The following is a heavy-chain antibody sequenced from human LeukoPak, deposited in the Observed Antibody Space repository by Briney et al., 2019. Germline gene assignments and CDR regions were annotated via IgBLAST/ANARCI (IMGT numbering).Heavy chain of an antibody. V-gene: IGHV3-23*01. D-gene: IGHD6-19*01. Sequence: GGSLRLSCAASEFTFSTYAMSWVRQAPGKGLEWVSAISGSGGSTYYADSVKGRFTISRDNSKNTLYLQMNSLRAEDTAVYYCAKASRSYSSGWLDYWGQGTLVTVSS. CDR3: AKASRSYSSGWLDY. J-gene: IGHJ4*02. CDR1: EFTFSTYA. CDR2: ISGSGGST.